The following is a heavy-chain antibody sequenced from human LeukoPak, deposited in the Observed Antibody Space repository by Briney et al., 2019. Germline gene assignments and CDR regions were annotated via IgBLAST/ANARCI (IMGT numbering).Heavy chain of an antibody. CDR3: ARLEGIAVAGIDWFDP. Sequence: ASVKVSCKASGYTFTGYYMHWVRQAPGQGLEWMGWINPNSGGTNYAQKFQGRVTMTRDTSISTAYMELSSLRSEDTAVYYCARLEGIAVAGIDWFDPWGQGTLVTVSS. D-gene: IGHD6-19*01. CDR1: GYTFTGYY. CDR2: INPNSGGT. V-gene: IGHV1-2*02. J-gene: IGHJ5*02.